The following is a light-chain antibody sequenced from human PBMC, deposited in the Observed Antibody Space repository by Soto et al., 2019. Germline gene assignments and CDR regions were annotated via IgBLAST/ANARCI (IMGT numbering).Light chain of an antibody. J-gene: IGKJ1*01. CDR2: AAS. V-gene: IGKV3-20*01. CDR1: QSISSSN. Sequence: EIVLTQSPGTLSLSPGERATLSCRASQSISSSNLAWYQQKPGQAPSLLIYAASSRATGIPDRFSGSGSGTDFTLTISGLEPEYFTVYYCQQYDMSSAWTFGQETKVEIK. CDR3: QQYDMSSAWT.